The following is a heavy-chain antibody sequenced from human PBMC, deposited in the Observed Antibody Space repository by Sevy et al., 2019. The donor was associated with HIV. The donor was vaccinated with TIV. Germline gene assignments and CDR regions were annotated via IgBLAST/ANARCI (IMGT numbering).Heavy chain of an antibody. J-gene: IGHJ4*02. CDR2: IYHSGTT. CDR1: AGSLTSEAYY. V-gene: IGHV4-31*03. Sequence: SETLSLTCSVSAGSLTSEAYYWSWIRQHPGKGLEWIGYIYHSGTTYYNPSLKSRVTMSIDTSKEYFSLNLSSVTAADTAVYYCVGHYDTSGYYFDYWGQGTLVTVSS. CDR3: VGHYDTSGYYFDY. D-gene: IGHD3-22*01.